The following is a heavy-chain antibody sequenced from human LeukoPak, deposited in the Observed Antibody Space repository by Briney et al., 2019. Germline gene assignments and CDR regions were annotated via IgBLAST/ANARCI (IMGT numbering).Heavy chain of an antibody. V-gene: IGHV3-23*01. CDR3: AKDPLYDFWINPNWFDP. CDR1: GFTVSSNY. J-gene: IGHJ5*02. CDR2: ISGSGGST. D-gene: IGHD3-3*01. Sequence: GGSLRLSCAASGFTVSSNYMSWVRQAPGKGLEWVSAISGSGGSTYYADSVKGRFTISRDNSKNTLYLQMNSLRAEDTAVYYCAKDPLYDFWINPNWFDPWGQGTLVTVSS.